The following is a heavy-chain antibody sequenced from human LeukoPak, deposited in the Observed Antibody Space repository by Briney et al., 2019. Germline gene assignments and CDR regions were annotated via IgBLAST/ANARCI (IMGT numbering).Heavy chain of an antibody. CDR2: ISSTSSYI. Sequence: PGGSLRLSCAASGFIFSAYNMNWVRQASVKGLEWVSFISSTSSYIYYADSVRGRFTISRDNAKNSLYLQMNSLRPEDAAVYYCARDSKLFGVVSTHDYWGQGILVTVSS. J-gene: IGHJ4*02. D-gene: IGHD3-3*01. CDR3: ARDSKLFGVVSTHDY. CDR1: GFIFSAYN. V-gene: IGHV3-21*01.